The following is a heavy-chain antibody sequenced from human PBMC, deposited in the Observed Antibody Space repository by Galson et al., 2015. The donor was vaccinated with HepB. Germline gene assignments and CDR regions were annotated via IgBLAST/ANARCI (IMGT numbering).Heavy chain of an antibody. D-gene: IGHD2-2*01. CDR3: TSRQEVVVVVPAAPDAFDI. CDR2: IRSKAYGGTT. CDR1: GFTFGDYA. Sequence: SLRLSCAASGFTFGDYAMSWFRQAPGKGLEWAGFIRSKAYGGTTEYAASVKGRFTISRDDSKSIAYLQMNSLKTEDTAVYYCTSRQEVVVVVPAAPDAFDIWGQGTMVTVSS. V-gene: IGHV3-49*03. J-gene: IGHJ3*02.